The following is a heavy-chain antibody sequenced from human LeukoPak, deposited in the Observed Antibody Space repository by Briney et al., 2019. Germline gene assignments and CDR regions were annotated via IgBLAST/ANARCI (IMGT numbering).Heavy chain of an antibody. J-gene: IGHJ4*02. CDR1: GFTFSSYA. D-gene: IGHD3-9*01. CDR3: ARGGTYYDILTGYSPCDY. V-gene: IGHV3-64*01. CDR2: ISGSGGST. Sequence: GGSLRLSCEASGFTFSSYAMSWVRRAPGKGLEWVSAISGSGGSTYYANSAKGRFTISRDNSKNTLYLQMGSLRAEDMAVYYCARGGTYYDILTGYSPCDYWGQGTLVTVSS.